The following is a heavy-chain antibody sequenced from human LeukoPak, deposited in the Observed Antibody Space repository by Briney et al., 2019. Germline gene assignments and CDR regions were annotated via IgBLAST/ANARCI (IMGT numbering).Heavy chain of an antibody. Sequence: GGSLRLSCAASGFTFSSYWLHWVRQAPGKGLVWVSRINSDGSSTSYADSVKGRFTISRDNAKNTLYLQMNSLRAEDTAVYYCARVEWELPLDAFDIWGQGTMVTVSS. J-gene: IGHJ3*02. CDR1: GFTFSSYW. CDR3: ARVEWELPLDAFDI. D-gene: IGHD1-26*01. CDR2: INSDGSST. V-gene: IGHV3-74*01.